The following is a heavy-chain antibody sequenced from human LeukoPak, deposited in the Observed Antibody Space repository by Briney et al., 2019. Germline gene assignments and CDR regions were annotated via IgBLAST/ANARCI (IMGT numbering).Heavy chain of an antibody. CDR3: AEFPPSLVDTAMAFDY. V-gene: IGHV3-23*01. Sequence: PGGSLTLPCAASGYPLSSYDKSWARHAPGGAREWVSAINSSGGSTFHGDSAKGRHTISRYNYKNTLYLQMNSLRAEDTAVYYCAEFPPSLVDTAMAFDYWGQGTLVTVSS. CDR1: GYPLSSYD. D-gene: IGHD5-18*01. J-gene: IGHJ4*02. CDR2: INSSGGST.